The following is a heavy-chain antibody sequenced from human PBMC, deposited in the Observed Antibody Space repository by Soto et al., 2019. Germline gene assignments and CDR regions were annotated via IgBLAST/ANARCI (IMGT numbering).Heavy chain of an antibody. CDR2: ISSSSSSI. V-gene: IGHV3-21*01. CDR1: GFTFSVYS. D-gene: IGHD1-26*01. Sequence: GGSLRLSXAASGFTFSVYSMNWVRQAPGEGLEWVSSISSSSSSIYYTDSVQGRFTISRDNAKNSLYLQMNSLRAEDTAVYYCARGSGSLLKAAFDYWGQGTLVTVSS. J-gene: IGHJ4*02. CDR3: ARGSGSLLKAAFDY.